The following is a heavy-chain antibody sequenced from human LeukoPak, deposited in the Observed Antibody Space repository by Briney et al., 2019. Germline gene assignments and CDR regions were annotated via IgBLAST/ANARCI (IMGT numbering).Heavy chain of an antibody. V-gene: IGHV4-59*08. CDR2: IYYSGST. D-gene: IGHD3-22*01. CDR3: ARRPPHYYDSSGYYDY. J-gene: IGHJ4*02. CDR1: GGSISSYY. Sequence: SETLSLTCTVSGGSISSYYWSWIRQPPGKGLEWIGYIYYSGSTNYNPSLKSRVTISVDTSKKQFSLKLSSVTAADTAVYYCARRPPHYYDSSGYYDYWGQGTLVTVSS.